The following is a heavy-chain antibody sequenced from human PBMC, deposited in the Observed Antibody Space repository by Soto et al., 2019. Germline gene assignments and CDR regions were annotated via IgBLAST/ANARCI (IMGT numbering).Heavy chain of an antibody. CDR1: GFTFSSYS. D-gene: IGHD6-19*01. Sequence: GGSLRLSCAASGFTFSSYSMNWVRQAPGKGLEWVSSISSSSSYIYYADSVKGRFTISRDNAKNSLYLQMNSLRAEDTAVYYCARPPPEGIAVAGQDYWGQGTLVTVSS. CDR2: ISSSSSYI. V-gene: IGHV3-21*01. J-gene: IGHJ4*02. CDR3: ARPPPEGIAVAGQDY.